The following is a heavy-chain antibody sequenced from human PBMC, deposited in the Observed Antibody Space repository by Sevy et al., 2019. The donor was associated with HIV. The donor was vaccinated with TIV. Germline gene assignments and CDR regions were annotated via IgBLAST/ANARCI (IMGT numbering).Heavy chain of an antibody. Sequence: GGSLRLSCAASGFTFDDYAMHWVRQAPGKGLEWVSLISWDGGSTYYADSVKGRFTISRDKSKNSLYRQMNSLRAEDTALYYCAKDIPVSHYYDSSGYPGGYGMDVWGQGTTVTVSS. CDR2: ISWDGGST. CDR1: GFTFDDYA. D-gene: IGHD3-22*01. CDR3: AKDIPVSHYYDSSGYPGGYGMDV. V-gene: IGHV3-43D*03. J-gene: IGHJ6*02.